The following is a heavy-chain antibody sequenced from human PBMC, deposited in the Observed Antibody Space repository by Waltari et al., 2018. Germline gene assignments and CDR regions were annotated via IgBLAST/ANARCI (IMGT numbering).Heavy chain of an antibody. CDR1: GGSISSNSYY. J-gene: IGHJ4*02. Sequence: QLPLQESGPGLVKPSETLSLTCTVPGGSISSNSYYWGWIRQPPGKGLEWIGSIYYSGSTYYNTSLKSRVTISVDTSKNQFSLKLSSVTAADTAVYYCAFGDLSGDDYSNYKSWGQGTLVTVSS. CDR2: IYYSGST. D-gene: IGHD4-4*01. V-gene: IGHV4-39*01. CDR3: AFGDLSGDDYSNYKS.